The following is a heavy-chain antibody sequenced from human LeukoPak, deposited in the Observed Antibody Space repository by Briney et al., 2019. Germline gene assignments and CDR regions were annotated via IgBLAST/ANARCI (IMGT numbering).Heavy chain of an antibody. Sequence: GGSLRLSCAASGFTFSDAWMSWVRQAPGKGLEWVANIKPDGSEKYYVDSVKGRFTISRDNAKNSLYLQMNSLRVEDTAVYYCARDKYGAYFDSWGQGTLVTVSS. CDR3: ARDKYGAYFDS. V-gene: IGHV3-7*04. J-gene: IGHJ4*02. D-gene: IGHD4-17*01. CDR1: GFTFSDAW. CDR2: IKPDGSEK.